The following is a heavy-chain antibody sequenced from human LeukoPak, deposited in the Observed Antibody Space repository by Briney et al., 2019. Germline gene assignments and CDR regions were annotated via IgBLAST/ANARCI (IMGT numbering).Heavy chain of an antibody. CDR2: IKHDGSEK. Sequence: GGSLRLSCAASGFTFSSHWMTWVRQTPGKGPEWVAGIKHDGSEKYYVDSVKGRFTISRDNAKNSLYLQMNSLRAEDTAVYYCARPPGDWGQGTLVTVSS. D-gene: IGHD7-27*01. V-gene: IGHV3-7*01. J-gene: IGHJ4*02. CDR1: GFTFSSHW. CDR3: ARPPGD.